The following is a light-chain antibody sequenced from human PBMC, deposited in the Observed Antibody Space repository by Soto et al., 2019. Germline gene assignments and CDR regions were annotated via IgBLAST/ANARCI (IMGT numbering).Light chain of an antibody. Sequence: TQSPGTLSLSPGERATLSCRAVQSVTSTYMAWYQQKPGQAPRLLIYATSFRATGIPDRFRGSGSGTDFTLTISSLEPEDFAVYYCQQRSNWPPVTFGQGTKLEIK. J-gene: IGKJ2*01. CDR2: ATS. V-gene: IGKV3D-20*02. CDR1: QSVTSTY. CDR3: QQRSNWPPVT.